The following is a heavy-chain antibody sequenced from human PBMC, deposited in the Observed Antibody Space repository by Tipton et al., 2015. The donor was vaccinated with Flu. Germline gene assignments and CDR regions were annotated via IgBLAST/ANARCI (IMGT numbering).Heavy chain of an antibody. CDR2: ISHTGAAE. V-gene: IGHV3-11*01. D-gene: IGHD3-10*01. Sequence: SLRLSCAASRFTFSDYYVSWVRQAPGKGLEWIAYISHTGAAEYADSVRGRFTISRDNANSSLSLQINSLRVDDTAVYYCARAIRLDFWGQGIMVTVSS. CDR3: ARAIRLDF. CDR1: RFTFSDYY. J-gene: IGHJ4*02.